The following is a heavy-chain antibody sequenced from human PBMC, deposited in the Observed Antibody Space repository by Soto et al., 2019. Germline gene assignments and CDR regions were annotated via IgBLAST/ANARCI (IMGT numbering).Heavy chain of an antibody. CDR1: GYSFTSYW. J-gene: IGHJ6*02. CDR3: ARDSDTAMTPAYGMDV. CDR2: IDPSDSYT. Sequence: PGESLKISCKGSGYSFTSYWISWVRQMPGKGLEWMGRIDPSDSYTNYSPSFQGHVTISADKSICTAYLQWSSLKASDTAMYYCARDSDTAMTPAYGMDVWGQGTTVTVSS. V-gene: IGHV5-10-1*01. D-gene: IGHD5-18*01.